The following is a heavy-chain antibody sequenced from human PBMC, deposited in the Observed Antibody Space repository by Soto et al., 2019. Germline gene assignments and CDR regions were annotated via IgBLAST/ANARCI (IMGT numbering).Heavy chain of an antibody. J-gene: IGHJ6*03. CDR3: ARGVRAGRPRDLYYYMDG. Sequence: ASVKVSCKASGYTFTGYYMHWVRQAPGQGLEWMGWINPNSGGTNYAQKFQGWVTMTRDTSISTAYMELSRLRSGDTAVYYCARGVRAGRPRDLYYYMDGWGQGTTVTVAS. CDR2: INPNSGGT. CDR1: GYTFTGYY. D-gene: IGHD6-19*01. V-gene: IGHV1-2*04.